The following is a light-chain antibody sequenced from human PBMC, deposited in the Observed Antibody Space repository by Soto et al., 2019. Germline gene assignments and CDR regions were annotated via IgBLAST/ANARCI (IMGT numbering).Light chain of an antibody. CDR1: QSVSGY. CDR2: RIF. CDR3: QQYESSPRT. J-gene: IGKJ1*01. Sequence: EIVMTQSPGTVSVFPGETVTLSCRASQSVSGYLDWFHQKPGQAPRLVLLRIFTRAIGVPDRFSASGSGTDFTLTIRRLEPEDFAVYYCQQYESSPRTFGQGTKVDIK. V-gene: IGKV3-20*01.